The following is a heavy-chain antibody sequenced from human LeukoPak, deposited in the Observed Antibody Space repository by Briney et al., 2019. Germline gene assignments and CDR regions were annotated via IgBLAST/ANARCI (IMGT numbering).Heavy chain of an antibody. D-gene: IGHD6-13*01. J-gene: IGHJ6*02. CDR3: AKDVHPWAAAADPYYGMDV. Sequence: PGGSLRLSCAASGFTFSSYAMSWVRQAPGKGLEWVSAISGSGGSTYYADSVKGRFTISRDNSKNTLYLQMNSLRAEDTAVYYCAKDVHPWAAAADPYYGMDVWGQGTTVTVSS. V-gene: IGHV3-23*01. CDR1: GFTFSSYA. CDR2: ISGSGGST.